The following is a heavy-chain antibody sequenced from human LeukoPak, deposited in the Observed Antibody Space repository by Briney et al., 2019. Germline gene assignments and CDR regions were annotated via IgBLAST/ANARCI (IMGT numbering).Heavy chain of an antibody. D-gene: IGHD2-2*01. Sequence: VXQAPXXXPEXXXAVSGGNENTYYADSVRGRFTISRDNSKNTLYLQMNSLRAEDTAVYYCAKPVCCTNTSRRIPGVYCFDYWGRGTLVTVSS. V-gene: IGHV3-23*01. CDR2: VSGGNENT. CDR3: AKPVCCTNTSRRIPGVYCFDY. J-gene: IGHJ4*02.